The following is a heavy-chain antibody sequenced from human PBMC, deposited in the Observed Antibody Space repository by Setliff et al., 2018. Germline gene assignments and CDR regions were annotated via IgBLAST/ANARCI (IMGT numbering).Heavy chain of an antibody. V-gene: IGHV4-39*01. Sequence: KPSETLSLTCTVSGDSISSSRYHWAWIRQPPGKGLEWIGNIYYSGTTYSNPSLKSRVTMSVDTSKNQFSLRLNSVTASDTAVYYCATTGTYRYFDYWGQGTLVTVSS. D-gene: IGHD1-1*01. J-gene: IGHJ4*02. CDR2: IYYSGTT. CDR3: ATTGTYRYFDY. CDR1: GDSISSSRYH.